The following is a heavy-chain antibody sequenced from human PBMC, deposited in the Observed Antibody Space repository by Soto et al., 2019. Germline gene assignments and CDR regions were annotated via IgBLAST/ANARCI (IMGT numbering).Heavy chain of an antibody. V-gene: IGHV2-26*01. CDR1: GFSLSNARMG. D-gene: IGHD3-10*01. J-gene: IGHJ4*02. CDR3: ARFTMVRGVIMNFDY. CDR2: IFSNDEK. Sequence: QVTLKESGPVLVKPTETLTLTCTVSGFSLSNARMGESWIRQPPGKALEWLAHIFSNDEKSYSTSLKSRLTISKDTSKSQVVLTMTNMDPVDTATYYSARFTMVRGVIMNFDYWGQGTLVTVSS.